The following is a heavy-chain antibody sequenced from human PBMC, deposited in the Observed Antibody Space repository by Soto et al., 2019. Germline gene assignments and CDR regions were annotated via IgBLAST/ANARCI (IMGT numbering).Heavy chain of an antibody. CDR2: TRNKANGYTT. Sequence: GGSLRHSCAASGFTLTDKYMDWARKAPGKGLEWVGRTRNKANGYTTEYAASVKGRFTISRDDSKNSLYLQMNSLITEDTAVYYCAREPQLTSVTVFDYWGQGT. D-gene: IGHD4-17*01. J-gene: IGHJ4*02. CDR3: AREPQLTSVTVFDY. CDR1: GFTLTDKY. V-gene: IGHV3-72*01.